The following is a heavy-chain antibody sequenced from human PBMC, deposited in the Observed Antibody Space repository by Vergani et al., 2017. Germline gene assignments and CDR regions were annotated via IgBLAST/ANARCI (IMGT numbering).Heavy chain of an antibody. D-gene: IGHD5-24*01. CDR3: AQILSKNGYNDDAFDI. CDR2: IDWDDDK. V-gene: IGHV2-70*04. Sequence: KESGPALVKPTQTLTLTCTLSGFSVNSHPMRVIWIRQPPGKALEWLARIDWDDDKFYDRSLKTRLTISKDTSKNQVVLRMTNMDPVDTAMYYCAQILSKNGYNDDAFDIWGQGTMVIVSS. J-gene: IGHJ3*02. CDR1: GFSVNSHPMR.